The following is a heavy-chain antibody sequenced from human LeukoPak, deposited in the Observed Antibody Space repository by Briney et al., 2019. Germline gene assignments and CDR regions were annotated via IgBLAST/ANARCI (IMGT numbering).Heavy chain of an antibody. CDR1: GYTLTSYG. V-gene: IGHV1-18*04. CDR3: ARDVPFLWGSYRDYYYYGMDV. Sequence: GASVKVSCKASGYTLTSYGISWVRQAPGQGLEWMGWISAYNGNTNYAQKLQGRVTMTTDTSTSTAYMELRSLRSDGTAVYYCARDVPFLWGSYRDYYYYGMDVWGKGTTVTVSS. CDR2: ISAYNGNT. D-gene: IGHD3-16*02. J-gene: IGHJ6*04.